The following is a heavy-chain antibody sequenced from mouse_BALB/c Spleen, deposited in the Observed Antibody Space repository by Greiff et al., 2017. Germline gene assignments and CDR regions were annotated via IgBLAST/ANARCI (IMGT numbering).Heavy chain of an antibody. V-gene: IGHV1-69*02. CDR2: IDPSDSYT. CDR1: GYTFTSYW. CDR3: ARGDCGYTCAWFAY. J-gene: IGHJ3*01. Sequence: QVQLQQPGAELVKPGASVKLSCKASGYTFTSYWMHWVKQRPGQGLEWIGEIDPSDSYTTYNQKFKGKATLTVDKSSSSAYMQHSSLTSEDSAVYYRARGDCGYTCAWFAYWGEGTLVTVSA. D-gene: IGHD1-2*01.